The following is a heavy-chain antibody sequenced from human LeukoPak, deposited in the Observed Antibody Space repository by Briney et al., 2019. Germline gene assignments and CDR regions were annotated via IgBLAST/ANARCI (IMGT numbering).Heavy chain of an antibody. V-gene: IGHV1-3*01. Sequence: ASVKVSCKASGYTFTSYAMHWVRQAPGQRLEWMGWINAGNGNTKYSQKFQGRVTITRDTSASTAYMELSSLRSEDTAAYYCARRASSYYDSTGIDYWGQGTLVTVSS. D-gene: IGHD3-22*01. CDR2: INAGNGNT. CDR1: GYTFTSYA. J-gene: IGHJ4*02. CDR3: ARRASSYYDSTGIDY.